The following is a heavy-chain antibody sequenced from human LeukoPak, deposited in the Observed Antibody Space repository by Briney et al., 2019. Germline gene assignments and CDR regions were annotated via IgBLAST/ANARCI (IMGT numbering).Heavy chain of an antibody. V-gene: IGHV4-61*02. CDR2: IYTSGST. J-gene: IGHJ4*02. CDR1: GGSISSGSYY. CDR3: ARDHDGSGNYYNVQFDY. D-gene: IGHD3-10*01. Sequence: KPSETLSLTCTVSGGSISSGSYYWNWIRQPAGKGLEWIGRIYTSGSTNYNPSLKSRVTISVDTSKNQFSLKLSSVTAADTAVYYCARDHDGSGNYYNVQFDYWGQGTLVTVSS.